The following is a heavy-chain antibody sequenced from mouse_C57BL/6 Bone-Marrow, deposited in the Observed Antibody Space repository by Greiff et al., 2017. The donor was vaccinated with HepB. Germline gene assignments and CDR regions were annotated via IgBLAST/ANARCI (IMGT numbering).Heavy chain of an antibody. V-gene: IGHV1-61*01. Sequence: QVQLKQPGAELVRPGSSVKLSCKASGYTFTSYWMDWVKQRPGQGLEWIGNIYPSDSETHYNQKFKDKATLTVDKSSSTAYMQLSSLTSEDSAVYYCARDLVTTVVGNYWGQGTTLTVSS. CDR2: IYPSDSET. J-gene: IGHJ2*01. D-gene: IGHD1-1*01. CDR3: ARDLVTTVVGNY. CDR1: GYTFTSYW.